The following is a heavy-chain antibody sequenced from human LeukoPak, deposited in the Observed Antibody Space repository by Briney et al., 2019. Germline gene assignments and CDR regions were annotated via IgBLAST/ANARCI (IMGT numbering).Heavy chain of an antibody. D-gene: IGHD3-10*01. Sequence: PSETLSLTCTVSGGSVSSGSYYWSWIRQPPGKGLEWIGYIYYSGSTNYNPSLKSRVTISVDTSKNQFSLKLSSVTAADTAVYYCAIGRFGEYRYNWFDPWGQGTLVTVSS. J-gene: IGHJ5*02. CDR3: AIGRFGEYRYNWFDP. V-gene: IGHV4-61*01. CDR1: GGSVSSGSYY. CDR2: IYYSGST.